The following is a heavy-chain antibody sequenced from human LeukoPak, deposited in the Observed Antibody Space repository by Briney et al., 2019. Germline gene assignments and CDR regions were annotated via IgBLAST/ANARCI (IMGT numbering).Heavy chain of an antibody. Sequence: GGSLRLSCSASGFSFSTYWMSWVRQAPGKGLEWVASIKEDGSETYYVDSLRGRFTISRDNVKNSLYLQINSLRAEDTAVYYCGRDSFETDIDYWGQGTLVTVSS. CDR2: IKEDGSET. J-gene: IGHJ4*02. CDR1: GFSFSTYW. V-gene: IGHV3-7*01. D-gene: IGHD1-14*01. CDR3: GRDSFETDIDY.